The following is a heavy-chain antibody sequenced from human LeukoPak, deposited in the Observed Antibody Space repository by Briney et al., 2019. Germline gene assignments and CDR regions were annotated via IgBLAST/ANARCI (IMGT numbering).Heavy chain of an antibody. CDR1: GFTFSNYW. D-gene: IGHD6-25*01. CDR3: ATTIRGF. CDR2: IKADGRGR. J-gene: IGHJ4*02. V-gene: IGHV3-7*01. Sequence: GGSLRLSCAASGFTFSNYWMSWVRQAPGKGLEWVANIKADGRGRYYVDTVKGRFTISRDNANNSLYLKMNSLRADDTAVYYCATTIRGFWGQGTLVTVSS.